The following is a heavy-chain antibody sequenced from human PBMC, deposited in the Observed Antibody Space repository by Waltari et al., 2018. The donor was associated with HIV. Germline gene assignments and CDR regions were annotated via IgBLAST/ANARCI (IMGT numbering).Heavy chain of an antibody. Sequence: QVQLVESGGGVVQPGRSLRLSCAASGFTFSSYGMHWVRQAPGKGLEWVAVISYDGSNKYYADSVKGRFTISRDNSKNTLYLQMNSLRAEDTAVYYCAKDYGNTWYYGMDVWGQGTTVTVSS. CDR2: ISYDGSNK. CDR1: GFTFSSYG. D-gene: IGHD3-10*01. CDR3: AKDYGNTWYYGMDV. V-gene: IGHV3-30*18. J-gene: IGHJ6*02.